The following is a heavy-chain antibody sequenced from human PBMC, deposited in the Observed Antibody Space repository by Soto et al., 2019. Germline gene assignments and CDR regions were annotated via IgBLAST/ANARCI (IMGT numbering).Heavy chain of an antibody. J-gene: IGHJ3*02. CDR1: GFTFSSYG. Sequence: PWGSLRLSCAASGFTFSSYGMHWVRQAPGKGLEWVSSISSSSSYIYYADSVKGRFTISRDNAKNSLYLQMNSLRAEDTAVYYCARPLEFSASDAFDIWGQGTMVTVSS. V-gene: IGHV3-21*01. CDR3: ARPLEFSASDAFDI. CDR2: ISSSSSYI. D-gene: IGHD3-10*01.